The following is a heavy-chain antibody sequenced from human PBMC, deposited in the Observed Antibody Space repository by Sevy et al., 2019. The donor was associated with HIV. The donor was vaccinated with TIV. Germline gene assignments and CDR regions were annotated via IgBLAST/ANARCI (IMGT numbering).Heavy chain of an antibody. CDR2: ISSSSNYI. Sequence: GGSLRLSCAASGFTFSASGMNWVRQAPGKGLEWVSSISSSSNYIYYADSVKGRFTISRDNAKDSLYLQINSVRAEDTAVYYCARDISPDYYYYYGMDVWGQGTTVTVSS. V-gene: IGHV3-21*01. CDR1: GFTFSASG. D-gene: IGHD2-2*01. CDR3: ARDISPDYYYYYGMDV. J-gene: IGHJ6*02.